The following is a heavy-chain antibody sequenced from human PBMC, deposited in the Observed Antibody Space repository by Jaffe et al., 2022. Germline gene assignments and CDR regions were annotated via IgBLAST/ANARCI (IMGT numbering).Heavy chain of an antibody. Sequence: EVQLVESGGGLVQPGGSLRLSCAASGFTFSSYWMHWVRQAPGKGLVWVSRISLDGSSTNYADSVKGRFTISRDNAKNTLDLQMNSLRAEDTAVYYCAREAASSSSNWQTFDSWGQGALVTVSS. CDR2: ISLDGSST. CDR1: GFTFSSYW. V-gene: IGHV3-74*01. CDR3: AREAASSSSNWQTFDS. D-gene: IGHD6-13*01. J-gene: IGHJ4*02.